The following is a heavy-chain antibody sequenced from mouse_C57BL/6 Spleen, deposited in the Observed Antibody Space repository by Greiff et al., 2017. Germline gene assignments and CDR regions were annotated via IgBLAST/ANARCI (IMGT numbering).Heavy chain of an antibody. Sequence: VQLQQSGAELVKPGASVKISCKASGYAFSSYWMNWVKQRPGKGLEWIGQIYPGDGDTNYNGKFKGKATLTADKSASTAYMQLSSLTSEDSAVYFCARSGGSSWVDYWGQGTTLTVSS. V-gene: IGHV1-80*01. CDR3: ARSGGSSWVDY. J-gene: IGHJ2*01. CDR1: GYAFSSYW. D-gene: IGHD1-1*01. CDR2: IYPGDGDT.